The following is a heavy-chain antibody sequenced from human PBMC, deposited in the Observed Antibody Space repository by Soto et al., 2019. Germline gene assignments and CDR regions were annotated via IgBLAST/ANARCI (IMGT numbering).Heavy chain of an antibody. Sequence: GGSLRLSCAASAFTVSSYSMNWVRQAPGKGLEWLSYISSSGATINYADSVKGRFTVSRDSAKNSLHLQMNSLRDEDTAVYYCARVRGGSYYSAMDVWGQGTSVTVSS. CDR2: ISSSGATI. CDR3: ARVRGGSYYSAMDV. J-gene: IGHJ6*02. CDR1: AFTVSSYS. V-gene: IGHV3-48*02. D-gene: IGHD5-12*01.